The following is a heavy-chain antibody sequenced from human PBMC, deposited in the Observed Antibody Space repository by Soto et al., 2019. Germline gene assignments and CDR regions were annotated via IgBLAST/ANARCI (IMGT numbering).Heavy chain of an antibody. D-gene: IGHD6-19*01. CDR3: AKVAAVAGGDAFDI. CDR1: GFTFDDYA. CDR2: ISWNSGSI. J-gene: IGHJ3*02. V-gene: IGHV3-9*01. Sequence: DVQLVESGEGLIEPGRSLRLSCAASGFTFDDYAMHWVRQAPGKGLEWVSGISWNSGSIGYADSVKGRFTISRDNAKNSLYLQMNSLRAEDTALYYCAKVAAVAGGDAFDIWGQGTMVTVSS.